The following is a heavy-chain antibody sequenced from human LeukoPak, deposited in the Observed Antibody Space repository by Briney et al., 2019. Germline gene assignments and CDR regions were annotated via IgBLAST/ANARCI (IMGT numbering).Heavy chain of an antibody. CDR1: VYTFTSYG. V-gene: IGHV1-18*01. D-gene: IGHD3-9*01. J-gene: IGHJ3*02. CDR2: ISAYNGNT. CDR3: ARDRFDWLQGPDAFDI. Sequence: GGSVKVSCKASVYTFTSYGISWVRQAPGQGLEWMGWISAYNGNTNYAQKLQGRVTMTTDTSTSTAYMELRSLRSDDTAVYYCARDRFDWLQGPDAFDIWGQGTMVTVSS.